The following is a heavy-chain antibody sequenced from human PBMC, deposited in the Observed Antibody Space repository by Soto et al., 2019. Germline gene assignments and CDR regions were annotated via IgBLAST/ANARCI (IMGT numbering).Heavy chain of an antibody. V-gene: IGHV4-59*01. J-gene: IGHJ4*02. CDR3: AHRYGGNYYRWYFDS. Sequence: SETLSLTCTVSGGSISSYYWSWIRQPPGKGLEWIGYIYYSGSTNYNPSLKSRLTITKDTSKNQVVLTMTDLDPVDTATYFCAHRYGGNYYRWYFDSWGQGTLVTVSS. CDR1: GGSISSYY. CDR2: IYYSGST. D-gene: IGHD1-26*01.